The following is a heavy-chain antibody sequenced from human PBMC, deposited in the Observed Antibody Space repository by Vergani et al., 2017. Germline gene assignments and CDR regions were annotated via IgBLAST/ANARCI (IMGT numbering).Heavy chain of an antibody. V-gene: IGHV3-23*01. CDR2: ISGSGGST. CDR1: GFTFSSYA. D-gene: IGHD6-6*01. CDR3: AKNPHRYSSSNHDAFDI. Sequence: EVQLLESGGGLVQPGGSLRLSCAASGFTFSSYAMSWVRQAPGKGLEWVSSISGSGGSTYYADYVKGRFTISRDNSKNTLYLQMNSLRAEDTAVYYCAKNPHRYSSSNHDAFDIWGQGTMVTVSS. J-gene: IGHJ3*02.